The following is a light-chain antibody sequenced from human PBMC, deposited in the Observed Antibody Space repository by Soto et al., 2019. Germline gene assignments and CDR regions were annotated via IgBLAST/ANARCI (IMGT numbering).Light chain of an antibody. CDR2: GNS. Sequence: QPVLTQPPSVSGAPGQRVTISCTGSSSNIGAGYDVHWYQQLPGTAPKLLIYGNSNRPSGVPDRFSGSKSGTSASLAIAGLQAEDEADDYCQSSDGSMSGWVFGGGTKVTVL. CDR1: SSNIGAGYD. J-gene: IGLJ3*02. CDR3: QSSDGSMSGWV. V-gene: IGLV1-40*01.